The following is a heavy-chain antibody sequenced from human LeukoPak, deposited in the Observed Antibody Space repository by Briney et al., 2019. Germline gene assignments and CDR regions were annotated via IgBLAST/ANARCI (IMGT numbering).Heavy chain of an antibody. D-gene: IGHD3-10*01. CDR1: GFTFSSYG. CDR2: ISYDGSNK. CDR3: AKDRTMVRGVIVNWFDP. V-gene: IGHV3-30*18. Sequence: GRSLRLSCAASGFTFSSYGIHWVSQAPGKGLEWVAVISYDGSNKYYADSVKGRFTISRDNSKNTLYLQMNSLRAEDTAVYYCAKDRTMVRGVIVNWFDPWGQGTLVTVSS. J-gene: IGHJ5*02.